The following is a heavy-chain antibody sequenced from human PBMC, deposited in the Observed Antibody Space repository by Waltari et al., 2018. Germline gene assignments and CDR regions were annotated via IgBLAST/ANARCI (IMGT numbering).Heavy chain of an antibody. Sequence: QVQLQQWGAGLLKPSETLSLTCAVYDGSFSGYYWSWIRQPPGKGLEWVGENKHRGRSKYNPSLKSRVTISVDRSKTQISLELSSVTAADTAVYYCARAPSGTIEYFQHWGQGTLVIVSS. D-gene: IGHD1-26*01. CDR3: ARAPSGTIEYFQH. V-gene: IGHV4-34*02. CDR2: NKHRGRS. CDR1: DGSFSGYY. J-gene: IGHJ1*01.